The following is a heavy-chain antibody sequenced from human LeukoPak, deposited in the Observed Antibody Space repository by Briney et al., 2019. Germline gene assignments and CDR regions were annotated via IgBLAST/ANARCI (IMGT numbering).Heavy chain of an antibody. D-gene: IGHD3-10*01. CDR2: ISYDGSNK. CDR1: GFTSSSYA. Sequence: GGSLRLSCAASGFTSSSYAMHWVRQAPGKGLEWVAVISYDGSNKYYADSVKGRFTISRDNSKNTLYLQMNSLRAEDTAVYYCARVDYYGSGSYYFPFDYWGQGTLVTVSS. V-gene: IGHV3-30*04. J-gene: IGHJ4*02. CDR3: ARVDYYGSGSYYFPFDY.